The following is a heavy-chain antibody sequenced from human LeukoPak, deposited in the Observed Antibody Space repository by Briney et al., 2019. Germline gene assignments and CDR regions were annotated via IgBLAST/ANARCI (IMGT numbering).Heavy chain of an antibody. CDR2: ISGSGGST. CDR1: GFNFSSYA. J-gene: IGHJ3*02. Sequence: PGGSLRLSCAASGFNFSSYAMSWVRQAPGKGLEWVSAISGSGGSTYYADSVKGRFTISRDNSKNTLYLQMNSLRAEDTAVYYCASRQVAAYAFDIWGQGTMVTVSS. V-gene: IGHV3-23*01. CDR3: ASRQVAAYAFDI. D-gene: IGHD6-13*01.